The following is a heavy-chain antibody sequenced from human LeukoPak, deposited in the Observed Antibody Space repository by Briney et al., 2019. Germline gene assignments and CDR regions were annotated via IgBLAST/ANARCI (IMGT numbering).Heavy chain of an antibody. Sequence: PAETLSLTCNVSGVSVSTSHWNWIRQRPGKGLEWIGCLYYTGKTDYNPSLKSRVSISLGSSTNHFTLKLTSVTAADTAVYYYSEGYFEPFDHWGQGILVTVSS. J-gene: IGHJ4*02. CDR3: SEGYFEPFDH. CDR1: GVSVSTSH. CDR2: LYYTGKT. D-gene: IGHD2/OR15-2a*01. V-gene: IGHV4-59*02.